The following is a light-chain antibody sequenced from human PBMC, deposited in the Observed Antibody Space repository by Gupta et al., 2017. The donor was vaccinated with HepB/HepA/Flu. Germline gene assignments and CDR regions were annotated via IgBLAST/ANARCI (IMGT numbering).Light chain of an antibody. Sequence: DIQLTQSPSFLSASVGDRVTITCRASQGISSYLAWYQQEPGKAPKLLIYAASTLRSGVPSRFSGSGSGTEFTLTISSLQPEDFATYYCQQPNNSPRTFGQGTKVDIK. CDR2: AAS. CDR1: QGISSY. CDR3: QQPNNSPRT. J-gene: IGKJ1*01. V-gene: IGKV1-9*01.